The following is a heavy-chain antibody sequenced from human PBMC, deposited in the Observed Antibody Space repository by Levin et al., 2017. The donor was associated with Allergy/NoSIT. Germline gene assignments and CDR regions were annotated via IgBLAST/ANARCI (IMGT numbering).Heavy chain of an antibody. D-gene: IGHD3-9*01. CDR3: ARGQLYDILTGYYLFDF. V-gene: IGHV4-34*01. CDR2: INHSGRS. CDR1: GGSFTDYY. J-gene: IGHJ5*01. Sequence: SQTLSLTCQAYGGSFTDYYWVWIRQPPRKGLEWIGEINHSGRSNYNPSLKSRVTMSVDTSKNQFSLKLSSVTAADTAVYYCARGQLYDILTGYYLFDFWGQGTPVTVS.